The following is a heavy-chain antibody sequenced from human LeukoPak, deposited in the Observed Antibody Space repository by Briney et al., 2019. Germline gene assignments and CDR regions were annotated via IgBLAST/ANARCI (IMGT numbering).Heavy chain of an antibody. CDR3: SRQIRATTDYFDY. D-gene: IGHD5-12*01. V-gene: IGHV3-49*04. CDR1: GFTFGDYA. J-gene: IGHJ4*02. CDR2: IRSKAYGGTT. Sequence: GRSLRLSCTASGFTFGDYAMNWVRRAPGKGLEWVGFIRSKAYGGTTAYAASVKGRFTISRDDSTTIAYLQMNSLKTEDTGVYYCSRQIRATTDYFDYWGQGTLVTVSS.